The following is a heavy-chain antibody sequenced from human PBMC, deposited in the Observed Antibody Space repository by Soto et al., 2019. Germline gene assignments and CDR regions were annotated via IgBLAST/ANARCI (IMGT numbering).Heavy chain of an antibody. D-gene: IGHD1-26*01. V-gene: IGHV3-23*01. CDR3: AKERVQVGATLTYFFDY. J-gene: IGHJ4*02. CDR1: GFTFSSYA. CDR2: ISGSGGST. Sequence: SLRLSCAVSGFTFSSYAMSWVRQAPGKGLEWVSAISGSGGSTYYADSVKGRFTISRDNSKNTLYLQMNSLRAEDTAVYYCAKERVQVGATLTYFFDYWGQGTLVTVSS.